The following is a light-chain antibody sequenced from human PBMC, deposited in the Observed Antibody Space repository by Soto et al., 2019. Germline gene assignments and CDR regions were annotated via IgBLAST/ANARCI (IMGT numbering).Light chain of an antibody. J-gene: IGKJ5*01. V-gene: IGKV1-33*01. CDR2: DAS. CDR3: QQYHNLPSIT. Sequence: DIQMTQSPSSLSASVGDRVTITCQASQDISNYLNWYQQKPGKAPKLLIYDASNLETGVQSRFSRSRSGTYFTFTISNLQPEDIATYYCQQYHNLPSITFRQVTRLEIK. CDR1: QDISNY.